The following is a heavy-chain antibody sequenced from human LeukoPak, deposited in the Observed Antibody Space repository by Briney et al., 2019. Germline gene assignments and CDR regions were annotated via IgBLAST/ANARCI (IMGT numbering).Heavy chain of an antibody. D-gene: IGHD3-9*01. J-gene: IGHJ5*02. Sequence: ASVKLSFKASGYTFTGYYMRWVRQAPGQGLELMGWINPNSGGTNYSQRFQGRVTITRDTHNTTAYMELNRLRADDTAVYYCARYEDSVLRYFNWLSPRKWFDTWGQGTLVTVSS. CDR1: GYTFTGYY. CDR3: ARYEDSVLRYFNWLSPRKWFDT. CDR2: INPNSGGT. V-gene: IGHV1-2*02.